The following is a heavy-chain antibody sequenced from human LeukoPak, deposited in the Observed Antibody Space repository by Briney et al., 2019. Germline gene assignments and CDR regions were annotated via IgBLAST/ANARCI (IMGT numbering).Heavy chain of an antibody. CDR3: ARGEYDFWSGDDAFDI. D-gene: IGHD3-3*01. CDR2: INPNDGDT. V-gene: IGHV1-2*02. CDR1: GYTFTDYY. J-gene: IGHJ3*02. Sequence: EASVKVSCKASGYTFTDYYMHWVRQAPGQGSEWMGWINPNDGDTNYAQKFQGRVTMTRDTSISTAYMELSRLRSDDTAVYYCARGEYDFWSGDDAFDIWGQGTMVTVSS.